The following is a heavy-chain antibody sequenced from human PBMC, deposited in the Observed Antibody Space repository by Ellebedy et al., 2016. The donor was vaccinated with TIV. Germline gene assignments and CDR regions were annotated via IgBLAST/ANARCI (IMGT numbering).Heavy chain of an antibody. J-gene: IGHJ4*02. D-gene: IGHD3-10*01. CDR1: GGSISSSNW. CDR2: IYHSGST. CDR3: ARDPRGYGSGFDY. Sequence: SETLSLXXAVSGGSISSSNWWSWVRPPPGKGLEWIGEIYHSGSTNYNPSLKSRVTISVDKSKNQFSLKLSSVTAADTAVYYCARDPRGYGSGFDYWGQGTLVTVSS. V-gene: IGHV4-4*02.